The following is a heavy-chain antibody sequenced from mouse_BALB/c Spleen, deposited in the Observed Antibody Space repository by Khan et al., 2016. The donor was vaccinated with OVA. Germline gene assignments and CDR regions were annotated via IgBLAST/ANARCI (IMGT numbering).Heavy chain of an antibody. CDR1: GYTFTNYG. J-gene: IGHJ1*01. CDR3: ARSSSYWYVGV. V-gene: IGHV9-3-1*01. Sequence: QIQLVQSGPELKKPGETVKISCTASGYTFTNYGMNWVKQAPGKGLKWMGWINTYTGQPTYPDEFKGRFAFSFETSASTAYLQINNLNNEDTATYFCARSSSYWYVGVWGAATTVIVSS. CDR2: INTYTGQP. D-gene: IGHD3-1*01.